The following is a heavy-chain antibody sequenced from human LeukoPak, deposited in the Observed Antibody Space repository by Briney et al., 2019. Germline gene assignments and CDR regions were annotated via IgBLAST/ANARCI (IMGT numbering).Heavy chain of an antibody. Sequence: PSETLSLTCTVSGGSISSYYWSWIRQPPGKGLEWIGYIYYSGSTNYNPSLKSRVTISVDTSKNQFSLKLSSVTAADTAVYYCARLGGSDSGADYWGQGTLVTVSS. D-gene: IGHD3-22*01. CDR2: IYYSGST. J-gene: IGHJ4*02. V-gene: IGHV4-59*08. CDR3: ARLGGSDSGADY. CDR1: GGSISSYY.